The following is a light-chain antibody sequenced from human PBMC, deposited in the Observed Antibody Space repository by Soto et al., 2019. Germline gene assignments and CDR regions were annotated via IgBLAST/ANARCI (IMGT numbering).Light chain of an antibody. CDR1: QSINTW. Sequence: DIQMTQSPSTLSASVGDRIIITCRASQSINTWLAWYQQKPGEAPKLLIYDGSTLERGVPSRFSGSGSGTEFTLTISRLQPDDFATFYCQQYKTYSRTF. J-gene: IGKJ1*01. CDR3: QQYKTYSRT. V-gene: IGKV1-5*03. CDR2: DGS.